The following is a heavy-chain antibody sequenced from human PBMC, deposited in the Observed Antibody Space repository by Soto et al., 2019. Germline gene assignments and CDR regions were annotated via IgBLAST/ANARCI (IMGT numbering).Heavy chain of an antibody. CDR1: GYSISSGYY. J-gene: IGHJ6*02. CDR2: IHHSGST. D-gene: IGHD3-10*02. V-gene: IGHV4-38-2*01. CDR3: ARGPRNYYVRSSARMDV. Sequence: TSETLSLTCAVSGYSISSGYYWGWIRQPPGKRLEWIGSIHHSGSTYYNPSLKSRVTISVDPSKNQFSLSLSSVIAADTAVYYCARGPRNYYVRSSARMDVWGQGNTVT.